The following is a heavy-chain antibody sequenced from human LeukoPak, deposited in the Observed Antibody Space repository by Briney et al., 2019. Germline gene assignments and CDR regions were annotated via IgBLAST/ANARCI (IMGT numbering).Heavy chain of an antibody. Sequence: PSQTLSLTCTVSGGSINNGGYYWSWIRQHPGKGLEWIGYIYYSGSSYYNPSLRSRVTISVDTSKNQFSLKVTSVTAADTAVYYCARMGLEIVVITAAPARPVRWFDPWGQGTLVTVSS. V-gene: IGHV4-31*03. D-gene: IGHD2-2*01. CDR1: GGSINNGGYY. CDR3: ARMGLEIVVITAAPARPVRWFDP. J-gene: IGHJ5*02. CDR2: IYYSGSS.